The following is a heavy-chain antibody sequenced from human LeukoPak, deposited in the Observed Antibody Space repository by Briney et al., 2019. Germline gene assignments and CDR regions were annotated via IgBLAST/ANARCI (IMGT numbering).Heavy chain of an antibody. J-gene: IGHJ6*02. CDR1: GGSFSGYY. V-gene: IGHV4-34*01. Sequence: SETLSLTCAVYGGSFSGYYWSWIRQPPGKGLEWIGEINHSGSTNYNPSLKSRVTISVDTSKNQFSLKLSSVTAADTAVYYCARGLKPTALNYDILTGYEDGMDVWGQGTTVTVSS. D-gene: IGHD3-9*01. CDR3: ARGLKPTALNYDILTGYEDGMDV. CDR2: INHSGST.